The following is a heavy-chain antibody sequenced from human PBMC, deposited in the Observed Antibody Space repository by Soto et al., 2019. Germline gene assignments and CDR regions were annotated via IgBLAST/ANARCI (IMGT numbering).Heavy chain of an antibody. D-gene: IGHD3-10*01. CDR2: ISISSDYK. J-gene: IGHJ5*02. CDR1: GFSFSNHH. CDR3: ARDIWEYGSNWFDP. Sequence: QLVELGGGLVQPGGSLRLSCVASGFSFSNHHMNWIRQAPGKGLEWVSYISISSDYKHYADSVRGRFTVSRDNARNSLYLQMNSLREEDTAVYYCARDIWEYGSNWFDPWGQGTLVTVSS. V-gene: IGHV3-48*02.